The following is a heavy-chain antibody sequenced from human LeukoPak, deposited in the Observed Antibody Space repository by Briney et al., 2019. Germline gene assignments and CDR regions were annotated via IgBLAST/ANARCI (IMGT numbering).Heavy chain of an antibody. CDR3: ARKAYAMDV. J-gene: IGHJ6*04. V-gene: IGHV3-7*03. Sequence: GGSLRLSCAASGFTFSNYWMSWVRQAPGKGLGWVANMKQDGSEKYYVDSVNGRFTISRDNAKNSLYLQMNSLRAEDTAVYYCARKAYAMDVGGKGNTVTVTA. CDR1: GFTFSNYW. CDR2: MKQDGSEK.